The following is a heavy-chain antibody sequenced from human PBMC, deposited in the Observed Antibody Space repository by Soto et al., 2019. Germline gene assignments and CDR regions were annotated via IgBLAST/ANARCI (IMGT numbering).Heavy chain of an antibody. Sequence: SETLSLTCAVYGGSFSGYYWSWIRQPPGKGLEWIGEINHSGNTNYNPSLKSRVTISVDTSKNQFSLKLNSVTVADTAVYFCAGRSSLASVQIFVGKISNYNLLASWGQGTLVPGSS. V-gene: IGHV4-34*01. CDR3: AGRSSLASVQIFVGKISNYNLLAS. J-gene: IGHJ4*02. CDR2: INHSGNT. CDR1: GGSFSGYY. D-gene: IGHD3-10*01.